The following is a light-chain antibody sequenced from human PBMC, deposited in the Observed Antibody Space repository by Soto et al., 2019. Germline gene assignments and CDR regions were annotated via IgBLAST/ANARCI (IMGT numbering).Light chain of an antibody. CDR3: QPRSSWLWT. CDR2: DAS. Sequence: EIVLTQSPVTLSLSPGERATLSCRASHGVSSYLAWYQQKAGQAPRLLIYDASNRATGIPARFSGSGSGTDFTLTISSLEPEDFAVYYCQPRSSWLWTFGQGTKVEIK. V-gene: IGKV3-11*01. CDR1: HGVSSY. J-gene: IGKJ1*01.